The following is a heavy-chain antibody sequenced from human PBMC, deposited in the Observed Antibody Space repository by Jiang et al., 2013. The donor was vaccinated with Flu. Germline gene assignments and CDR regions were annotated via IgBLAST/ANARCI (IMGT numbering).Heavy chain of an antibody. J-gene: IGHJ4*02. D-gene: IGHD6-19*01. CDR1: GYTFTSYY. Sequence: SGAEVKRPGASVKVSCKASGYTFTSYYMHWVRQAPGQGLEWMGIINPSGGSTSYAQKFQGRVTVTRDKSTSTFYMELNSLRSEDTAVYYCARDHQVAGYVWGQGTLVTVSS. CDR2: INPSGGST. CDR3: ARDHQVAGYV. V-gene: IGHV1-46*01.